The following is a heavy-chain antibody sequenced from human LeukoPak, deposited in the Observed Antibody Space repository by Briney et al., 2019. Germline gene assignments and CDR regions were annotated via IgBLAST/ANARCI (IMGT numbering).Heavy chain of an antibody. D-gene: IGHD3-22*01. Sequence: ASVKVSCKASGYTFTSYDINWVRQATGQGLEWMGWMNPNSGNTGYAQKFQGRVTMTRNTSISTAYMELSSLRSEDTAVYYCARERGYYYDSSGYYSGLDYWGQGTLVTVSS. J-gene: IGHJ4*02. CDR1: GYTFTSYD. CDR3: ARERGYYYDSSGYYSGLDY. V-gene: IGHV1-8*01. CDR2: MNPNSGNT.